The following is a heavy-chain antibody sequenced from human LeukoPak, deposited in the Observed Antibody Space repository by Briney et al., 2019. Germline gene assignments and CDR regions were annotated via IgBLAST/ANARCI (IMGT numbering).Heavy chain of an antibody. V-gene: IGHV5-51*01. J-gene: IGHJ5*02. CDR1: GYKLTNNW. Sequence: GESLKISCKISGYKLTNNWIGWVRQVPGKGLEWMGLIYPGYSDAKYSPSFQGQVTLSVDASISTAYLQLSGLRASDTAIYYRVRFALTSSLDHWGQGTLVTVSS. D-gene: IGHD6-13*01. CDR3: VRFALTSSLDH. CDR2: IYPGYSDA.